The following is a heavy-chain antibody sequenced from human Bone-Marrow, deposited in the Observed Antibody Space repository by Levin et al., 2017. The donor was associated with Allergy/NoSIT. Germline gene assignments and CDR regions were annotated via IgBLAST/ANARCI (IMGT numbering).Heavy chain of an antibody. J-gene: IGHJ5*02. Sequence: GESLKISCKASGYTFTAYYMHWVRQAPGQGLEWMGRINPKTGDTDFAQRFLGRVTMATDTSITTAYMALSSLDSDDTALYYCALDFRAASPRWLDPWGQGTLVTVSS. D-gene: IGHD6-25*01. CDR3: ALDFRAASPRWLDP. CDR1: GYTFTAYY. CDR2: INPKTGDT. V-gene: IGHV1-2*06.